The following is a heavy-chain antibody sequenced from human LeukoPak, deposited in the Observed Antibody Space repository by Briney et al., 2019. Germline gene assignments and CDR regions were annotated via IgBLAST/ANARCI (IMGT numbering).Heavy chain of an antibody. J-gene: IGHJ4*02. V-gene: IGHV3-48*03. Sequence: HPGGSLRLSCAASGFTFSSYEMDWVRQAPGKGLEWVSYISSSGSTIYYADSVKGRFTTSRDNAKNSLYLQMNSLRAEDTAVYYCARGIVVVTAIPYFDYWGQGTLVTVSS. CDR1: GFTFSSYE. CDR2: ISSSGSTI. CDR3: ARGIVVVTAIPYFDY. D-gene: IGHD2-21*02.